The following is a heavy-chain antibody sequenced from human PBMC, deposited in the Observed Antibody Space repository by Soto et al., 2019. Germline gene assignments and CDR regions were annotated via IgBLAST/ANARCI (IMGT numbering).Heavy chain of an antibody. Sequence: SETLSLTCSVSGGSISSHSWNWIRQPPGRGLEWIGHVYSSGSTNYNPSLESRVTISVDTSKNKFSLKLTSLTAADTAVYYCARRVQANSAVVQGNWLDPWGQGTLVT. CDR1: GGSISSHS. V-gene: IGHV4-59*08. CDR2: VYSSGST. J-gene: IGHJ5*02. CDR3: ARRVQANSAVVQGNWLDP. D-gene: IGHD5-18*01.